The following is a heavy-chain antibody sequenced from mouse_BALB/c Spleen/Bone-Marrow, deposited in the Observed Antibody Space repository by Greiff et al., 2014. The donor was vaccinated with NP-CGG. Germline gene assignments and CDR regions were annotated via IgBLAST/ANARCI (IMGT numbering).Heavy chain of an antibody. V-gene: IGHV5-6-3*01. J-gene: IGHJ2*01. Sequence: EVQLVESGGGLVQPGGSLKLSCAASGFTFSGYGMSWVRQTPDKGLELVATISGSGSSTYYPDSVKGRFTISRDNARNTLYLQMCSLKSEDTAMYYCARGRDWFDYWGQGTTLTVSS. CDR3: ARGRDWFDY. CDR1: GFTFSGYG. CDR2: ISGSGSST. D-gene: IGHD3-3*01.